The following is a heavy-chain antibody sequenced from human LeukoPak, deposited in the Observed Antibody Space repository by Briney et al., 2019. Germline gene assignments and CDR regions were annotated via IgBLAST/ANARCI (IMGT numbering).Heavy chain of an antibody. Sequence: SETLSLTCSVSGGSISSGSYYWSWIRQPAGKGLEWIGRFYTSGSTNYNPSLKSRVTISVDTSKNQFSLKLNSVTAADTAVYYCARISSSNWYNERGAFDVWGQGTMVTVSS. V-gene: IGHV4-61*02. CDR3: ARISSSNWYNERGAFDV. CDR2: FYTSGST. J-gene: IGHJ3*01. D-gene: IGHD6-13*01. CDR1: GGSISSGSYY.